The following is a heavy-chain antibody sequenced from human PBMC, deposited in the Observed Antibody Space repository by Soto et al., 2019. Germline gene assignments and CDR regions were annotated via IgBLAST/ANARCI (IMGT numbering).Heavy chain of an antibody. J-gene: IGHJ4*02. CDR1: GFSFIDRY. V-gene: IGHV3-72*01. CDR3: ASSTTSCHGGVCSLDY. Sequence: PGGSLRLSCAASGFSFIDRYMDWVRQAPGKGLEWVGRIRTKLNRYSSDYAASVAGRFTISRDDSRNSLYLQMNSLRSEDTAVYYCASSTTSCHGGVCSLDYWGQGTMVTVSS. D-gene: IGHD2-2*01. CDR2: IRTKLNRYSS.